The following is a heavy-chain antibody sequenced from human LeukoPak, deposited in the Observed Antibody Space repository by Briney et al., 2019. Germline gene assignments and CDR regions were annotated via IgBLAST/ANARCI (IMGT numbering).Heavy chain of an antibody. CDR1: GYSISSGYY. V-gene: IGHV4-38-2*02. J-gene: IGHJ6*03. D-gene: IGHD3-10*01. CDR2: IYHSGST. Sequence: SETLSLTCTVSGYSISSGYYWGWIRQPPGKGLEWIGSIYHSGSTYYNPSLKSRVTISVDTSKNQFSLKLSSVTAADTAVYYCARGQRYYYGSGSELEYYMDVWGKGTTVTISS. CDR3: ARGQRYYYGSGSELEYYMDV.